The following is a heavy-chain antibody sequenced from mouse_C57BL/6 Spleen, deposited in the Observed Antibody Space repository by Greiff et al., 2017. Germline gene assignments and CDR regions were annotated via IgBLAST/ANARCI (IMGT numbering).Heavy chain of an antibody. J-gene: IGHJ2*01. CDR1: GYAFSSYW. V-gene: IGHV1-80*01. CDR3: ASTITTVVADY. CDR2: IYPGDGDT. Sequence: QVQLKESGAELVKPGASVKISCKASGYAFSSYWMNWVKQRPGKGLEWIGQIYPGDGDTNYNGKFKGKATLTADKSSSTAYMQLSSLTSEDSAVYFCASTITTVVADYWGQGTTLTVSS. D-gene: IGHD1-1*01.